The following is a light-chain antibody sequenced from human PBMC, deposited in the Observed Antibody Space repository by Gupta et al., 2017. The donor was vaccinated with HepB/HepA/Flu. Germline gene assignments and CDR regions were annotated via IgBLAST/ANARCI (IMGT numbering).Light chain of an antibody. J-gene: IGLJ2*01. Sequence: QPPSVPVSPPNTARLPCGATGTGDKSVHWYQQKPGQAPVFVAHGQSDRPSGIPERFSGSISGNTATLTITRAEAGDEADYYCHARDSSSNQVVFGGGTKLTVL. CDR1: GTGDKS. V-gene: IGLV3-21*03. CDR2: GQS. CDR3: HARDSSSNQVV.